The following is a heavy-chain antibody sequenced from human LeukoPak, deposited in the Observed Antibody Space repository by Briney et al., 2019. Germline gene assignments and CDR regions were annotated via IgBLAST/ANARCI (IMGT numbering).Heavy chain of an antibody. D-gene: IGHD1-1*01. J-gene: IGHJ4*02. V-gene: IGHV3-48*04. CDR1: GFTFSSYS. Sequence: GGSLRLSCAASGFTFSSYSMNWVRQAPGKGLEWVSYISSSSSTIYYADSVKGRFTISRDNAKNSLYLQMNSLRAEDTAVYYCARDLETGTPDYWGQGTLVTVSS. CDR3: ARDLETGTPDY. CDR2: ISSSSSTI.